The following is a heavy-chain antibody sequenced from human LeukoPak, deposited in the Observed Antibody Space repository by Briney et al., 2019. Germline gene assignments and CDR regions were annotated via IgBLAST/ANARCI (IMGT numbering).Heavy chain of an antibody. CDR1: GYTFTSYG. V-gene: IGHV1-18*01. CDR3: AREAQWFGEFGFDY. CDR2: ISAYNGNT. D-gene: IGHD3-10*01. Sequence: ASVKVSCKASGYTFTSYGISWVRQAPGQGLEWMGWISAYNGNTNYAQKLQGRVTMTTDTSTSTAYMELRSLRPDDTAVYYCAREAQWFGEFGFDYWGQGTLVTVSS. J-gene: IGHJ4*02.